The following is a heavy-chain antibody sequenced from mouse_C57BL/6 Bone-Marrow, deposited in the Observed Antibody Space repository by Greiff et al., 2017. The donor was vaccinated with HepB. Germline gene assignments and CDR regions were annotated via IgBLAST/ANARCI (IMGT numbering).Heavy chain of an antibody. D-gene: IGHD2-5*01. CDR3: ARRLFYSNYWYFDV. CDR1: GFTFSDYY. V-gene: IGHV5-12*01. CDR2: ISNGGGST. J-gene: IGHJ1*03. Sequence: EVKVVESGGGLVQPGGSLKLSCAASGFTFSDYYMYWVRQTPEKRLEWVAYISNGGGSTYYPDTVKGRFTISRDNAKNTLYLQMSRLKSEDTAMYYWARRLFYSNYWYFDVWGTGTTVTVSS.